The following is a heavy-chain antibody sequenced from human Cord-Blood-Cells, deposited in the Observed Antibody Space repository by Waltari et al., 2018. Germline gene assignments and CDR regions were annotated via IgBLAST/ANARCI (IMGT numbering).Heavy chain of an antibody. CDR1: GGSFSGYY. J-gene: IGHJ3*02. CDR3: ARGLGDILTGRSLDAFDI. D-gene: IGHD3-9*01. CDR2: INHSGST. V-gene: IGHV4-34*01. Sequence: QVQLQQWGAGLLKPSETLSLTCAVYGGSFSGYYWSWIRQPPGRGLEWIGEINHSGSTNYNPSLKSRVTISVDTSKNQCSLKLSSVTAADTAVYYCARGLGDILTGRSLDAFDIWGQGTMVTDSS.